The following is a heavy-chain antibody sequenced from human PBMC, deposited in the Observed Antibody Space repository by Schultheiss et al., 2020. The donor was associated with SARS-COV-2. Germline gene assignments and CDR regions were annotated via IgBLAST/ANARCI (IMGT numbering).Heavy chain of an antibody. V-gene: IGHV4-59*12. CDR1: GGSISSYY. CDR2: IYYSGST. J-gene: IGHJ4*02. D-gene: IGHD3-22*01. CDR3: ARDFSGYSNFDY. Sequence: SETLSLTCTVSGGSISSYYWSWIRQPPGKGLEWIGYIYYSGSTYYNPSLKSRVTISVDTSKNQFSLKLSSVTAADTALYYCARDFSGYSNFDYWGQGTLVTVSS.